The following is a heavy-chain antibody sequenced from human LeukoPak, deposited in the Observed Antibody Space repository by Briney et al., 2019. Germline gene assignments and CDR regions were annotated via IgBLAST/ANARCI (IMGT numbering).Heavy chain of an antibody. V-gene: IGHV1-18*01. CDR1: GYTFTSYG. CDR3: ARDLYSRRIDYYGSGSFFAY. CDR2: ISAYNGNT. Sequence: ASVKVSCKASGYTFTSYGISWVRQAPGQGLEWMGWISAYNGNTHYTQKLQGRLTMTTDTSTSTAYMELRDLISDDTAVYYCARDLYSRRIDYYGSGSFFAYWGQGTLVTVSS. D-gene: IGHD3-10*01. J-gene: IGHJ4*02.